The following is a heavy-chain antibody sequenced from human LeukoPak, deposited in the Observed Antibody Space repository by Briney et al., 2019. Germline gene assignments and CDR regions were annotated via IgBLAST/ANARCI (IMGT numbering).Heavy chain of an antibody. Sequence: PGGSLRLSCAASGFTFSDFGMHWVRQAPGKGLEWVAVISYDGSNKYYADSVKGRFTISRDNSKNTLYLQMNSLRAEDTAVYYCARSYYDFWSGYTTSGLPYWGQGTLVTVSS. D-gene: IGHD3-3*01. V-gene: IGHV3-30*19. J-gene: IGHJ4*02. CDR2: ISYDGSNK. CDR1: GFTFSDFG. CDR3: ARSYYDFWSGYTTSGLPY.